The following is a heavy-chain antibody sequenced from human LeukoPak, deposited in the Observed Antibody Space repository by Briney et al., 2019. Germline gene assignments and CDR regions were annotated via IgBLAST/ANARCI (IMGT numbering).Heavy chain of an antibody. CDR3: AKDVTTVTAAHY. V-gene: IGHV3-23*01. CDR2: ISGSGGST. CDR1: GFTFSSYA. D-gene: IGHD4-11*01. J-gene: IGHJ4*02. Sequence: GGSLRLSCAASGFTFSSYAMSWVRQAPGKGLEWVSAISGSGGSTYYADAVKGRFTISIDNSKNTLYLQMNSLRADDTAVYYCAKDVTTVTAAHYWGQGTLVTVSS.